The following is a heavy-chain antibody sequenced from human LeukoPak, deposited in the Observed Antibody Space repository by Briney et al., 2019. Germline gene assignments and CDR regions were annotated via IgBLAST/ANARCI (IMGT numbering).Heavy chain of an antibody. CDR3: ARGYDSFDY. J-gene: IGHJ4*02. V-gene: IGHV4-59*01. CDR2: IYYSGST. CDR1: GGSISSYC. Sequence: SETLSLTCTVSGGSISSYCWSWIRQPPGKGLEWIGYIYYSGSTNYNPSLKSRVTISVDTSKNQFSLKLSSVTAADTAVYYCARGYDSFDYWGQGTLVTVSS. D-gene: IGHD3-22*01.